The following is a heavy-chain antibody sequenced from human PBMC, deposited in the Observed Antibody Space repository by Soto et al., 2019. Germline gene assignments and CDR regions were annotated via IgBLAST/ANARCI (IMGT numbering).Heavy chain of an antibody. Sequence: SGPTLVNPTQTLTLTCTLSGFSISADGVGVGWFRQSPEKAPEWLALIYWDDDKRYNTSLTPRLTITKDTFRNQVVLSMIDMDTVDTATYFCARRRSNNADWATGRFGTWGQ. J-gene: IGHJ1*01. CDR2: IYWDDDK. CDR3: ARRRSNNADWATGRFGT. CDR1: GFSISADGVG. D-gene: IGHD3-9*01. V-gene: IGHV2-5*02.